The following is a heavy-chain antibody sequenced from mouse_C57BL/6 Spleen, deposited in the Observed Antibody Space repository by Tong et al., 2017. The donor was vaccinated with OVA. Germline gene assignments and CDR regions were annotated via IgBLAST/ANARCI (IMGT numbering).Heavy chain of an antibody. V-gene: IGHV5-17*01. Sequence: EVQLRESGGGLVKPGGSLKLSCEASGFTFSGYGMNWVSQTPEQGLEWIAYISSGGSEIYYTDKLKSRFTITRDNSKSTLFLQMSSLRSEDTAMYYCARSAAYDAYCFDYWGQGTTLTVSS. D-gene: IGHD2-3*01. CDR2: ISSGGSEI. CDR1: GFTFSGYG. CDR3: ARSAAYDAYCFDY. J-gene: IGHJ2*01.